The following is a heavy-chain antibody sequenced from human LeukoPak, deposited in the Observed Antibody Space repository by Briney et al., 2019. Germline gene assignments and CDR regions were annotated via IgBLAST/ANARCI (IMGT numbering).Heavy chain of an antibody. V-gene: IGHV3-53*01. CDR3: ARRAGAYSHPYDY. CDR1: GFTFSRYW. D-gene: IGHD4/OR15-4a*01. CDR2: IYSDNT. Sequence: GGSLRLSCEASGFTFSRYWMHWVRQAPGKGLEWVSFIYSDNTHYSDSVKGRFTISRDNSKNTLYLQMNSLRAEDTAVYYCARRAGAYSHPYDYWGQGTLVTVSS. J-gene: IGHJ4*02.